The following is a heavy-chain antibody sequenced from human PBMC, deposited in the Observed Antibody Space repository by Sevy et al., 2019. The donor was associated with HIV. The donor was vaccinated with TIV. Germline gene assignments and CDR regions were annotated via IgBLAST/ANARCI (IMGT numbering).Heavy chain of an antibody. D-gene: IGHD1-26*01. CDR3: ARGENDDEFFQY. Sequence: GGSLRLSCTASGFIFSNYAMHWVRQAPGKGLEWVAVTSYDGSNKYYADSVKGRFTVSRDNSRNILSLEMSSLRRDDTAVYYCARGENDDEFFQYWGQGTLVTVSS. CDR2: TSYDGSNK. V-gene: IGHV3-30*04. CDR1: GFIFSNYA. J-gene: IGHJ1*01.